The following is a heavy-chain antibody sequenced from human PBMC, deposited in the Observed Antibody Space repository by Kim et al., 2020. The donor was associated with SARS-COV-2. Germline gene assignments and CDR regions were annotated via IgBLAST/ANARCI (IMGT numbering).Heavy chain of an antibody. CDR2: IYSSGTT. CDR1: GDTINSSPYF. D-gene: IGHD5-12*01. J-gene: IGHJ4*01. V-gene: IGHV4-39*01. CDR3: ARQGLGSGYDSPPAYFDH. Sequence: SETLSLTCTVSGDTINSSPYFWGWVRQPPGKGLQWIGSIYSSGTTYSSPSLNSRVTLSVDMSENQFSLRLTSVTVAETAVYYCARQGLGSGYDSPPAYFDHWGXGILVTVSS.